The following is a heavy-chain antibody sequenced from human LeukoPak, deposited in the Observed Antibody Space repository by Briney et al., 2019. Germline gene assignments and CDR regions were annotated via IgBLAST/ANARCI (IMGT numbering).Heavy chain of an antibody. J-gene: IGHJ3*02. CDR2: IIPIFGTT. Sequence: SVKVSCKASGGSFSNNVISWVRQVPGQGLEWMGGIIPIFGTTNYAHKFQGRVTMTRDMSTSTVYMELSSLRSEDTAVYYCARERSSGYNDAFDIWGQGTMVTVSS. D-gene: IGHD3-22*01. V-gene: IGHV1-69*05. CDR1: GGSFSNNV. CDR3: ARERSSGYNDAFDI.